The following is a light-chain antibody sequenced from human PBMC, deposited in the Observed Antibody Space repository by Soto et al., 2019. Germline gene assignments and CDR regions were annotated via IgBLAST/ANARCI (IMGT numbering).Light chain of an antibody. J-gene: IGKJ1*01. V-gene: IGKV2-28*01. Sequence: DIVMTQSPLRLRVTPGEPASISCRSSQSLLHSNGYNYLDWYLQKPGQSPQLLIYLGSNRASGVPDRVSGSGSGTDFTLKISRVEAEDVGVYYCMQALQTPWTFGQGTKVDIK. CDR3: MQALQTPWT. CDR1: QSLLHSNGYNY. CDR2: LGS.